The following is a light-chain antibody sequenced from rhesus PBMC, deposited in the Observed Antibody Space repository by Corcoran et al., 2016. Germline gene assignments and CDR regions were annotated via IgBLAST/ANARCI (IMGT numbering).Light chain of an antibody. CDR3: QHGNGTPFT. V-gene: IGKV1-74*01. J-gene: IGKJ3*01. CDR1: ENVNNY. CDR2: KAS. Sequence: DIQMTQSPSSLSASVGDRVTITCRASENVNNYLNWYQQKPGKAPKLLIYKASTLQSGVPSRFSGSVSGTDYNYNVSSLQPEDDATYYCQHGNGTPFTFGPGNKLDIK.